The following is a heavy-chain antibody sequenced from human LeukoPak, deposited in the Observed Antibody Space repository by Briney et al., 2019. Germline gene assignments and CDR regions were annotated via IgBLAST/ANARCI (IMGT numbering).Heavy chain of an antibody. CDR2: MNPNSGNT. CDR3: ARGRKQQLGTVPWYFDL. CDR1: GYTFTSYD. V-gene: IGHV1-8*01. D-gene: IGHD6-13*01. Sequence: ASVKVSCKASGYTFTSYDINWVRQATGQGLEWMGWMNPNSGNTGYAQKFQGRVTMTRNTSISTAYMELSSLRSEDTAVYYCARGRKQQLGTVPWYFDLWGRGTLVTVSS. J-gene: IGHJ2*01.